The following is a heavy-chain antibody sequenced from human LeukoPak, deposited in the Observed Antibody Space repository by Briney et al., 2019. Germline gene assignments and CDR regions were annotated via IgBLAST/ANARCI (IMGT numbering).Heavy chain of an antibody. J-gene: IGHJ5*02. CDR3: AKGARGDTVTSIVGLNWFDP. Sequence: GGSLRLSCAASGFTFSNYEMNWVRQPPGKGLEWVSYISSGGGIIYYSDSVKGRFTISRDTSKNTLYLQMSSLRAEDTAVYYCAKGARGDTVTSIVGLNWFDPWGQGTLVTVSS. CDR1: GFTFSNYE. CDR2: ISSGGGII. D-gene: IGHD4-17*01. V-gene: IGHV3-48*03.